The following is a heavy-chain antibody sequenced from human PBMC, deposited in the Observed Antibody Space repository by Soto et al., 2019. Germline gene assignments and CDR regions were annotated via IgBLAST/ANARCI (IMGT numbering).Heavy chain of an antibody. Sequence: EVQLLESGGGLVQPGGSLRLSCVASGFTFSNSAMGWVRQAPGKGREWLSVISGGGSNTDYADSVKGRFTISRDNSQKTLYLRLNSLRAEDTAVYYCARPSILAPGTYWGQGTLVTVYS. CDR2: ISGGGSNT. CDR3: ARPSILAPGTY. CDR1: GFTFSNSA. J-gene: IGHJ4*02. V-gene: IGHV3-23*01. D-gene: IGHD6-13*01.